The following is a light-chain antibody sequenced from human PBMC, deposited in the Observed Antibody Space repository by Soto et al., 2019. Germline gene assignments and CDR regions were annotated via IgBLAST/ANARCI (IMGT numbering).Light chain of an antibody. V-gene: IGLV2-14*03. CDR1: SSDVGAYNY. CDR2: DVS. Sequence: QSALTQPASVSGSPGQSITISCTGTSSDVGAYNYVSWYLQYPGKAPQLMIYDVSIRPSGVSNRFSGSKSGNTASLTISGLQAEDEADYYCNSYTSFNTVVFGGGTKLTVL. CDR3: NSYTSFNTVV. J-gene: IGLJ3*02.